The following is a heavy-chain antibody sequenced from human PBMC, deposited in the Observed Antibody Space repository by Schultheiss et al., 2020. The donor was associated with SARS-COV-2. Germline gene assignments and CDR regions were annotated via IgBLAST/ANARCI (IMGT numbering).Heavy chain of an antibody. CDR3: ARAMYSSGWYDY. J-gene: IGHJ4*02. V-gene: IGHV4-59*01. CDR1: GGSIRSYY. D-gene: IGHD6-19*01. CDR2: IYYSGST. Sequence: SQTLSLTCTVSGGSIRSYYWSWIRQPPGKGLEWIGYIYYSGSTNYNPSLKSRVTISVDTSKNQFSLKLSSVTAADTAVYYCARAMYSSGWYDYWGQGTLVTVSS.